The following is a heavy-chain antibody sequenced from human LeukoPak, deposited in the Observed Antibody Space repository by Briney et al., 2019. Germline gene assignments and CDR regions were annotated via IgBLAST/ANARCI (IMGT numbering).Heavy chain of an antibody. Sequence: PGGSLRLSCAASGFTFSNAWMSWLRQAPGKGLEWVGRIKSKTDGGTTDYAAPVKGRFTISRDDSKHTLSLQMNSLKTEDTAVYYCTTVRGYCSSTSCYALDYWGQGTLVTVSS. CDR3: TTVRGYCSSTSCYALDY. CDR1: GFTFSNAW. CDR2: IKSKTDGGTT. D-gene: IGHD2-2*01. V-gene: IGHV3-15*01. J-gene: IGHJ4*02.